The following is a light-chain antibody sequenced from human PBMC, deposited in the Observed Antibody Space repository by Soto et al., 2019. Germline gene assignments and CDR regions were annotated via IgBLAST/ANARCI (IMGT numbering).Light chain of an antibody. Sequence: DIQMTQSPSTLSASVGDRVTITCRASQRISSYLAWYQQKPGKAPQLLIHDATSLESGVPSRFSGSGSGTEFTLTISSLQPDDFATYYCQQYNSYSVYTFGQGTKLEI. J-gene: IGKJ2*01. CDR3: QQYNSYSVYT. CDR2: DAT. V-gene: IGKV1-5*01. CDR1: QRISSY.